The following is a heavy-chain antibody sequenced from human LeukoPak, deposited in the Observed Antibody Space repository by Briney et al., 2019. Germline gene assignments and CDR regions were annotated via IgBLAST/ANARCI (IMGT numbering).Heavy chain of an antibody. CDR3: ARVYGDYVDY. D-gene: IGHD4-17*01. J-gene: IGHJ4*02. Sequence: SETLSLTCSVSGGSISSYYWSWIRQPPGKGLEWIGYSYYSGSTTYNPSLKSRVTISVDMSKYQFSLKVSSVTAADTAVYYCARVYGDYVDYWGQGTPVTVSS. V-gene: IGHV4-59*01. CDR2: SYYSGST. CDR1: GGSISSYY.